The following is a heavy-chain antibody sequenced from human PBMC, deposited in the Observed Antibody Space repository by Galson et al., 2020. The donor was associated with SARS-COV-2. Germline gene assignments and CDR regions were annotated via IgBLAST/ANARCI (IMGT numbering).Heavy chain of an antibody. CDR3: ATAPAYTFGVVTNWFDP. V-gene: IGHV1-24*01. Sequence: ASVKVSCKVSGYTLTELSMHWVRQAPGKGLEWMGGFDPEDGETIYAQKFQGRVTMTEDTSTDTAYMELSSLRSEDTAVYYWATAPAYTFGVVTNWFDPWGQGTLVTVSS. CDR1: GYTLTELS. J-gene: IGHJ5*02. D-gene: IGHD3-3*01. CDR2: FDPEDGET.